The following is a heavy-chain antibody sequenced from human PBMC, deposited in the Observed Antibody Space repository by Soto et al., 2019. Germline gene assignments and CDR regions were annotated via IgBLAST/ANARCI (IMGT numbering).Heavy chain of an antibody. J-gene: IGHJ5*02. CDR1: GGTFSSYA. D-gene: IGHD2-21*02. Sequence: LKRSCKASGGTFSSYAISWVRQAPGQGLEWMGGIIPIFGTANYAQKFQGRVTITADKSTSTAYMELSSLRSEDTAVYYCARGGDESNLKFDPWGQGTLVTVSS. CDR3: ARGGDESNLKFDP. V-gene: IGHV1-69*06. CDR2: IIPIFGTA.